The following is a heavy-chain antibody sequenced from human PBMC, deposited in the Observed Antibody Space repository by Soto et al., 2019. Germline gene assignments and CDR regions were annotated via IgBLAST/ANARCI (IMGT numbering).Heavy chain of an antibody. CDR3: AVSHSTRGDSDI. Sequence: GGSLRLSCAASGFTFSSYSMNWVRQAPGKGLEWVSYISSSSSTIYYADSVKGRFTISRDNAKNSLYLQMNSLRDEDTAVYYCAVSHSTRGDSDIWGQGTLVTVS. V-gene: IGHV3-48*02. CDR1: GFTFSSYS. CDR2: ISSSSSTI. D-gene: IGHD2-21*01. J-gene: IGHJ3*02.